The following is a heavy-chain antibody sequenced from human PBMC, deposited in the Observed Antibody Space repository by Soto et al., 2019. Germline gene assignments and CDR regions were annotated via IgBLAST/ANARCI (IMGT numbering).Heavy chain of an antibody. V-gene: IGHV4-38-2*01. D-gene: IGHD3-3*01. Sequence: SETLSLTCAVSGDSIIGNYQWAWLRQSRGGLLAWSASIYHTGTTYYTPSLESRLTISVDTSKNQFSLRLSSVTAADSAVYFCARTDNVGYYQHFGQGIPVTVSS. CDR2: IYHTGTT. CDR1: GDSIIGNYQ. J-gene: IGHJ1*01. CDR3: ARTDNVGYYQH.